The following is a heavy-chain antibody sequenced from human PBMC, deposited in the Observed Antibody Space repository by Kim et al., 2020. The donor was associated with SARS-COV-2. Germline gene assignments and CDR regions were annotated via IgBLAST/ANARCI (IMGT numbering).Heavy chain of an antibody. V-gene: IGHV6-1*01. CDR3: ARDLEDGYNSGLRFDP. J-gene: IGHJ5*02. D-gene: IGHD5-12*01. Sequence: SQTLSLTCAISGDSVSSNSAAWNWIRQSPSRGLEWLGRTYYRSKWYNDYAVSVKSRITINPDTSKNQFSLQLNSVTPEDTAVYYCARDLEDGYNSGLRFDPWGQGSLVTVSS. CDR1: GDSVSSNSAA. CDR2: TYYRSKWYN.